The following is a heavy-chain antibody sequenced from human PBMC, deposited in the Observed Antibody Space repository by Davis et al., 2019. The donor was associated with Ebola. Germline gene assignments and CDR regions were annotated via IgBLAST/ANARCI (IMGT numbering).Heavy chain of an antibody. CDR3: ASRWGGSYGET. CDR1: GGSISSYY. J-gene: IGHJ5*02. CDR2: IYYSGST. Sequence: SETLSLTCTVSGGSISSYYWSWIRQPPGKGLEWIGSIYYSGSTYYNPSLKSRVTISVDTSKNQFSLKLSSVTAADTAVYYCASRWGGSYGETWGQGTLVTVSS. V-gene: IGHV4-39*01. D-gene: IGHD1-26*01.